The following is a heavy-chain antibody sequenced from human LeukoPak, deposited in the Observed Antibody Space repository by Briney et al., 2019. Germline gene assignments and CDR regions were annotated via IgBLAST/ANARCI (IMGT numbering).Heavy chain of an antibody. V-gene: IGHV3-30-3*01. Sequence: PGVSLRLSCAASGFTFSSHAMHWVRQAPGKGLEWVAVISYDGSNKYYADSVKGRFTISRDNSKNTLYLQMNSLRAEDTAVYYCARDLSVDSGSYGMDVWGQGTTVTVSS. CDR2: ISYDGSNK. J-gene: IGHJ6*02. D-gene: IGHD3/OR15-3a*01. CDR3: ARDLSVDSGSYGMDV. CDR1: GFTFSSHA.